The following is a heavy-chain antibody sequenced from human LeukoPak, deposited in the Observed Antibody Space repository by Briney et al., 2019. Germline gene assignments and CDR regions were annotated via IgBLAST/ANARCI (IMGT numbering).Heavy chain of an antibody. CDR1: GFSFSTYA. Sequence: GGSLRLSCAGSGFSFSTYAMTWVRQAPGMGLESVSAISGSGGYTYYADSVKGRFTISRDNSKNTLYLQMNSLRTEDTAVYYCAKGYGSGSYSTDYWGQGTLVTVSS. CDR3: AKGYGSGSYSTDY. V-gene: IGHV3-23*01. CDR2: ISGSGGYT. J-gene: IGHJ4*02. D-gene: IGHD3-10*01.